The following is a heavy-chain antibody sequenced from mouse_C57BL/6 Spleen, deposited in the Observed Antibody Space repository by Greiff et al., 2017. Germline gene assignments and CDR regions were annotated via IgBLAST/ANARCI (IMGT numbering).Heavy chain of an antibody. J-gene: IGHJ4*01. CDR1: GYSITSGYY. CDR2: ISYDGSN. D-gene: IGHD1-1*01. V-gene: IGHV3-6*01. Sequence: EVQLQESGPGLVKPSQSLSLTCSVTGYSITSGYYWNWIRQFPGNKLEWMGYISYDGSNNYNPSLKNRISITRDTSKNQFFLKLNSVTTEDTATYYCARDRPYGSRDYYAMDYWGQGTSVTVSS. CDR3: ARDRPYGSRDYYAMDY.